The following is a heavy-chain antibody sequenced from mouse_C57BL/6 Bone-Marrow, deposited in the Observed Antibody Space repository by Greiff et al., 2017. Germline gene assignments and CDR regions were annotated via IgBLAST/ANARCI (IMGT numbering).Heavy chain of an antibody. Sequence: QVHVKQSGAELVKPGASVKLSCKASGYTFTEYTIHWVKQRSGQGLEWIGWFYPGSGSIKYNEKFKDKATLTADKSSSTVYMELSTLTSEDSAVYCCARHEVLALVGYWGQGTTLTFSS. D-gene: IGHD1-3*01. CDR1: GYTFTEYT. V-gene: IGHV1-62-2*01. J-gene: IGHJ2*01. CDR3: ARHEVLALVGY. CDR2: FYPGSGSI.